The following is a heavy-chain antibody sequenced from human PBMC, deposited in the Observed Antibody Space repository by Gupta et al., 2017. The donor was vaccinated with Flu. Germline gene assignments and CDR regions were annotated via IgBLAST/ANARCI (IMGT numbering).Heavy chain of an antibody. CDR1: GYTFTNFG. CDR2: ISAHNGNT. CDR3: AREKRLMDSPLVRVPDYGMDG. D-gene: IGHD5-18*01. Sequence: SGAEMKKPGASVRVSCKASGYTFTNFGISWVRQAPGQGLEWMGWISAHNGNTKYVQKFQGRVTMTTETSTSTAYMDLRSLRSDDTATYFCAREKRLMDSPLVRVPDYGMDGGGQGTTVTVSS. V-gene: IGHV1-18*01. J-gene: IGHJ6*02.